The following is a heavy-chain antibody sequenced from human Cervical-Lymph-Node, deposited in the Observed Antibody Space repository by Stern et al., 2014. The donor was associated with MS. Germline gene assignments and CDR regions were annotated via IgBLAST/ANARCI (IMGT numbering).Heavy chain of an antibody. CDR1: EFTVRTYW. V-gene: IGHV3-74*02. D-gene: IGHD6-19*01. Sequence: EVQLVETGGGLVQPGGSLRLSCAASEFTVRTYWMHWVRQVPGKSLVWCSRINKYCITSYADSVKGRFTISRDNAKNTLYLEMNSLRAEDTAVYYCALDSSGWFGVDSWGQGTLVTVSS. CDR3: ALDSSGWFGVDS. J-gene: IGHJ4*02. CDR2: INKYCIT.